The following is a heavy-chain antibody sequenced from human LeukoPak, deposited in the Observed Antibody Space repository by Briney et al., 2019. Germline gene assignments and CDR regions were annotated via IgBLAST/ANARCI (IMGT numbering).Heavy chain of an antibody. D-gene: IGHD6-19*01. Sequence: SVKVSCKASGGTFSSYAISWVRQAPGQGLEWMGGIIPIFGTANYAQKFQGRVTITTDESTSTAYMELSSLRSEGTAVYYCARGRWLGYYYYMDVWGKGTTVTVSS. CDR2: IIPIFGTA. CDR3: ARGRWLGYYYYMDV. CDR1: GGTFSSYA. J-gene: IGHJ6*03. V-gene: IGHV1-69*05.